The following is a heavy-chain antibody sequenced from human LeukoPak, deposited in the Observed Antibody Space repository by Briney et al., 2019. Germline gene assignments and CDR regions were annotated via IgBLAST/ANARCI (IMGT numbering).Heavy chain of an antibody. Sequence: SETLSLTCTVSGDSINDHYWSWIRQPPGEGLEWIAYIYSSVSTNYNPSLKSRVTISIATSKSQFSLQLTSVTAADTAVYYCARAREVQGFWSGYFHNWFDPWGQGTLVTVSS. V-gene: IGHV4-4*09. J-gene: IGHJ5*02. CDR1: GDSINDHY. D-gene: IGHD3-3*01. CDR2: IYSSVST. CDR3: ARAREVQGFWSGYFHNWFDP.